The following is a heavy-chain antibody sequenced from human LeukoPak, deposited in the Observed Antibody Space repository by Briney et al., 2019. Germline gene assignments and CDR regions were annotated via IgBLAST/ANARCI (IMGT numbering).Heavy chain of an antibody. CDR2: IIPIFGTA. Sequence: GSSVKVSCKASGGTFSSYAISWVRQAPGQGLERMGGIIPIFGTANYAQKFQGRVTITADESTSTAYMELSSLRSEDTAVYYCARGVGYCSGGSCREYYFDYWGQGTLVTVSS. D-gene: IGHD2-15*01. J-gene: IGHJ4*02. CDR3: ARGVGYCSGGSCREYYFDY. CDR1: GGTFSSYA. V-gene: IGHV1-69*01.